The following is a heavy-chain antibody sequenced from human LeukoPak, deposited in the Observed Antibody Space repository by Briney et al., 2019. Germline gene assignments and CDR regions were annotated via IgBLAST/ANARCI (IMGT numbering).Heavy chain of an antibody. V-gene: IGHV3-53*01. CDR1: GFTVSSNY. J-gene: IGHJ4*02. CDR2: IYSGGTI. D-gene: IGHD3-22*01. Sequence: GGSLRLSCAASGFTVSSNYMAWVRQAPGKGLEWVSVIYSGGTIYYADSVKVRFTISRDNSKNTLYLQMNSLRAEDTAVYYCAREGSYDGSTMWYFDYWGQGTLVTVSS. CDR3: AREGSYDGSTMWYFDY.